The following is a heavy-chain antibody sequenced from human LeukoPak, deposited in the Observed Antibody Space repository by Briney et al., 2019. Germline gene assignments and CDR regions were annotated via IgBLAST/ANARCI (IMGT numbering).Heavy chain of an antibody. CDR2: IYYSGST. CDR3: ASVSYDTSLQH. J-gene: IGHJ1*01. CDR1: GGSISSGGYF. D-gene: IGHD3-22*01. V-gene: IGHV4-31*03. Sequence: SETLSLTCTVSGGSISSGGYFWSWIRQHPGKGLEWIGYIYYSGSTYYNPSLKGRVTISVDTSKNQFSLRLSSVTAADTAIYYCASVSYDTSLQHWGQGTLVTVSS.